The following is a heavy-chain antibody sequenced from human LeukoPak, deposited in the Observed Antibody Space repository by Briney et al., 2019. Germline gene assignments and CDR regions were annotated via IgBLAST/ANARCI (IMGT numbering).Heavy chain of an antibody. J-gene: IGHJ4*02. CDR2: IYYSGST. V-gene: IGHV4-59*08. CDR3: ARLGYSSGWFFDY. CDR1: GGSISSYY. Sequence: SETLSLTCTVSGGSISSYYWSRIRQPPGKGLEWIGYIYYSGSTNYNPSLKSRVTISVDTSKNQFSLKLSSVTAADTAVYYCARLGYSSGWFFDYWGQGTLVTVSS. D-gene: IGHD6-19*01.